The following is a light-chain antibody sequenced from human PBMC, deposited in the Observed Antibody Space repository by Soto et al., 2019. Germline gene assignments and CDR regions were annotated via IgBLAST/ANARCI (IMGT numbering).Light chain of an antibody. CDR2: DVS. CDR3: QQYKNYSPLT. J-gene: IGKJ4*01. Sequence: EIVLTQSPVTLSLSPGERATLSCRASQSVDSYLAWYQQKPGQAPRLLIYDVSNRATGIPARFSGSGSGTDFTLTISSLEPGDFATYYCQQYKNYSPLTFGGGTKVEIK. V-gene: IGKV3-11*01. CDR1: QSVDSY.